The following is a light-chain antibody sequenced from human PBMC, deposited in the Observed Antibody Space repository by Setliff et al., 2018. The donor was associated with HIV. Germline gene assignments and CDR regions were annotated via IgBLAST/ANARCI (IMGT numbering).Light chain of an antibody. J-gene: IGLJ1*01. CDR3: SSYTSIITFV. V-gene: IGLV2-18*02. CDR1: SSDVGNYNR. CDR2: EVS. Sequence: QSVLTQPPSVSGSPGQSVTISCTGTSSDVGNYNRVSWYQQPPGAALKLIIYEVSNRPSGVPDRFSGSKSGNTASLTISGLQAEDEALYFCSSYTSIITFVFGTGTKVTVL.